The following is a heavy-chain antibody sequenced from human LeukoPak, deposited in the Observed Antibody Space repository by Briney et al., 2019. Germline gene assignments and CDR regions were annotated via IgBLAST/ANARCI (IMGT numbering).Heavy chain of an antibody. J-gene: IGHJ4*02. D-gene: IGHD6-19*01. Sequence: SETLSLTXTVSGGSISNNYWSWIRQPPGKGVEWIGYISYSGSTNYNPSLKSRVTISVDTSKNQFSLKLSSVTAADTAVYYCARDNSGWLVNFDYWGQGTLVTVSS. CDR2: ISYSGST. CDR1: GGSISNNY. CDR3: ARDNSGWLVNFDY. V-gene: IGHV4-59*01.